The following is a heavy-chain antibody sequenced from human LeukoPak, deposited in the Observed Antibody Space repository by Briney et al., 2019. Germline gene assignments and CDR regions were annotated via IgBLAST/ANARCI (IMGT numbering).Heavy chain of an antibody. Sequence: SETLSLTCTVSGGSISSSSYYWGWIRQPPGKGLEWIGSIYYGGSTYYNPSLKSRVTISVDTSKNQFSLKLSSVTAADTAVYYCARPSSGYYSHFDYWGQGTLVTVSS. CDR3: ARPSSGYYSHFDY. D-gene: IGHD3-22*01. CDR1: GGSISSSSYY. CDR2: IYYGGST. V-gene: IGHV4-39*01. J-gene: IGHJ4*02.